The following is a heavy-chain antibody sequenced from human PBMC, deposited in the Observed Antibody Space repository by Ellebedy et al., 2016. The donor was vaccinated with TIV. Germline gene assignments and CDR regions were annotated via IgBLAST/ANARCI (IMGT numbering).Heavy chain of an antibody. D-gene: IGHD4-17*01. Sequence: GGSLRLSCAASGFNFRSYWITWVRQAPGKGLEWVAKIRQEGDEIYYVESVKGRFTISRDNAKNSLFLQMNSLRVEDTAGYYCARRASYGDYAVQVNPWFDPWGQGTLVTVSS. CDR3: ARRASYGDYAVQVNPWFDP. V-gene: IGHV3-7*01. CDR2: IRQEGDEI. CDR1: GFNFRSYW. J-gene: IGHJ5*02.